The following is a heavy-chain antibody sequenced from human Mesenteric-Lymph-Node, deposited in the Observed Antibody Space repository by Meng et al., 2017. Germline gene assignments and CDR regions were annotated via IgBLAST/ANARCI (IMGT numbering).Heavy chain of an antibody. Sequence: GESLKISCAASGFTFSSYGMHWVRQAPGKGLEWVAVIWYDGSNKYYADSVKGRFTISRDNSKNTLYLQMNSLRAEDTAVYYCARDAGRYSSSWRYFDDWGQGTLVTVSS. CDR2: IWYDGSNK. CDR1: GFTFSSYG. J-gene: IGHJ4*02. CDR3: ARDAGRYSSSWRYFDD. D-gene: IGHD6-13*01. V-gene: IGHV3-33*01.